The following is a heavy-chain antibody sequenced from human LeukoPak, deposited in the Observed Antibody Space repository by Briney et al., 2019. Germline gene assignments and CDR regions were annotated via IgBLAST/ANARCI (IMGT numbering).Heavy chain of an antibody. CDR3: AETVTSAFDI. CDR1: GFTFSSYA. V-gene: IGHV3-23*01. J-gene: IGHJ3*02. Sequence: GGSLRLSYAASGFTFSSYAMSWVRQAPGKGLEWVSAISGSGGSTYYADSVKGRFTISRDNSKNTLYLQMNSLRAEDTAVYYCAETVTSAFDIWGQGTMVTVSS. D-gene: IGHD4-17*01. CDR2: ISGSGGST.